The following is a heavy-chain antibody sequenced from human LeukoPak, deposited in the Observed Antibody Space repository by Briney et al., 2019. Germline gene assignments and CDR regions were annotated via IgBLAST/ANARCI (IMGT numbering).Heavy chain of an antibody. CDR1: GFSFTSYY. CDR3: AREGRYSGSHTHDY. V-gene: IGHV5-51*01. Sequence: GESLKISCKTSGFSFTSYYIGWVRQMPGKGLEWMGIIHPGDSDARYSPSFEDQVTISADKSINTAYLQWSSLKASDTAMYYCAREGRYSGSHTHDYWGQGTPVTVSS. CDR2: IHPGDSDA. J-gene: IGHJ4*02. D-gene: IGHD1-26*01.